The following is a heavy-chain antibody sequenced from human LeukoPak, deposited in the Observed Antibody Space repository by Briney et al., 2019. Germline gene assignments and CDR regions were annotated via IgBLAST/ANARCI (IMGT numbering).Heavy chain of an antibody. CDR1: GFTFSDYY. D-gene: IGHD6-13*01. CDR3: ARDMPSSSTITARRNWFDP. J-gene: IGHJ5*02. Sequence: PGGSLRLSCAASGFTFSDYYMSWIRQAPGKGLEWVSYISSSGSTIYYADSVKGRFTVSRDNAKNSLYLQMNSLRAEDTAVYYCARDMPSSSTITARRNWFDPWGQGTLVTVSS. CDR2: ISSSGSTI. V-gene: IGHV3-11*04.